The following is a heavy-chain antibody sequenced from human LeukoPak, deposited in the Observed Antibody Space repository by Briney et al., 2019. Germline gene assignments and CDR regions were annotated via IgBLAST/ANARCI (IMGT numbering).Heavy chain of an antibody. D-gene: IGHD6-13*01. Sequence: SGGSLRLXCAASGFTFSSYWMSWARQAPGKGLEWVSSISSSSSYIYYADSVKGRFTISRDNAKNSLYLQMNSLRAEDTAVYYCARTSSSWHIDYWGQGTLVTVSS. J-gene: IGHJ4*02. V-gene: IGHV3-21*01. CDR2: ISSSSSYI. CDR1: GFTFSSYW. CDR3: ARTSSSWHIDY.